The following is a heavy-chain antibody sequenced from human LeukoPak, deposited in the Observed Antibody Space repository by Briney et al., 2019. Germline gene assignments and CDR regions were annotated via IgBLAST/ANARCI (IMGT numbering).Heavy chain of an antibody. CDR3: ARGSPYGSGSYYPYYYYGMDV. V-gene: IGHV1-18*01. Sequence: ASVKVSCKDSVCTFTSYGISWVRQAPGQGLEWMGWISAYNGNTNYAQKLQGRVTMTTDTSTSTAYMELRSLRSDDTAVYYCARGSPYGSGSYYPYYYYGMDVWGQGTTVTVSS. CDR2: ISAYNGNT. J-gene: IGHJ6*02. D-gene: IGHD3-10*01. CDR1: VCTFTSYG.